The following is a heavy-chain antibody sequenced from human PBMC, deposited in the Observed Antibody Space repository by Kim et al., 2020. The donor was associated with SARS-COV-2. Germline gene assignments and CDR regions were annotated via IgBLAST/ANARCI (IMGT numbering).Heavy chain of an antibody. J-gene: IGHJ6*01. Sequence: GGSLRLSCVASGFMFSDYWMSWVRQAPGKGLEWVAIIKRDGSEKHYVDSVWGRFTISRDNTERSVFLQMNSLRAEDTAVYYCVRDVPYYYDKKSDFGLDV. CDR3: VRDVPYYYDKKSDFGLDV. D-gene: IGHD3-22*01. CDR1: GFMFSDYW. CDR2: IKRDGSEK. V-gene: IGHV3-7*03.